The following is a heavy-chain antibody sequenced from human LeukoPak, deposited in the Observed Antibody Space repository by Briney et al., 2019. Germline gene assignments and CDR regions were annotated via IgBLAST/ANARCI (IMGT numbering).Heavy chain of an antibody. J-gene: IGHJ4*02. D-gene: IGHD3-22*01. V-gene: IGHV3-30*04. CDR1: GFTFSSYA. CDR2: ISYDGSNK. CDR3: ARDYDSSGLFDY. Sequence: GGSLRLSCAASGFTFSSYAMHWVRKAPGKGLEWVAVISYDGSNKYYADSVKGRFTISRDNSKNTLYLQMNSLRAEDTAVYYCARDYDSSGLFDYWDQGTLVTVSS.